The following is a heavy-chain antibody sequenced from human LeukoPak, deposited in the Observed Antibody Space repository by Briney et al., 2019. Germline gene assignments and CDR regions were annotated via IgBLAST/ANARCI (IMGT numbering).Heavy chain of an antibody. CDR1: GYSISSSYS. CDR2: IYHRGKT. CDR3: ARQTEDWFGDLLSYFDY. D-gene: IGHD3-10*01. Sequence: SETLSLTCTVSGYSISSSYSWGWIRQSPGKGLEWVGTIYHRGKTYYNPSLQSRATVSIDTSKNQFSLRLTSVTAADTTVYYCARQTEDWFGDLLSYFDYWGQGILVTVSS. V-gene: IGHV4-38-2*02. J-gene: IGHJ4*02.